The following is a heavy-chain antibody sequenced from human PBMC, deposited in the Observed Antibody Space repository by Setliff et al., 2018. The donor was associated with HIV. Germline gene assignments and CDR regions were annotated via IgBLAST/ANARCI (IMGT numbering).Heavy chain of an antibody. Sequence: PGESLKISCAASGFTFNSYSMNWVRQAPGKGLEWVSSISSSSSYIYYADSVKGRFTISRDNAKNSLYLQMNSLRAEDTAVYYCARDFPASAFYLSSALLTNCWGQGTLVTVS. J-gene: IGHJ4*02. D-gene: IGHD3-22*01. CDR3: ARDFPASAFYLSSALLTNC. CDR2: ISSSSSYI. V-gene: IGHV3-21*01. CDR1: GFTFNSYS.